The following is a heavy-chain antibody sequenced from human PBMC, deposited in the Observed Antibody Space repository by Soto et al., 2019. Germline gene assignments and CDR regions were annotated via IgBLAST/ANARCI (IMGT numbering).Heavy chain of an antibody. CDR2: IYYSGST. CDR3: ARLTSQNIRTFDP. V-gene: IGHV4-59*01. CDR1: GGSISSYY. Sequence: SETLSLTCTVSGGSISSYYWSWIRQPPGKGLEWIGYIYYSGSTNYNPSLKSRVTISVDTSKNQFSLNLSSVTAADTAVYYCARLTSQNIRTFDPWGQGNLVTVSS. J-gene: IGHJ5*02. D-gene: IGHD2-2*01.